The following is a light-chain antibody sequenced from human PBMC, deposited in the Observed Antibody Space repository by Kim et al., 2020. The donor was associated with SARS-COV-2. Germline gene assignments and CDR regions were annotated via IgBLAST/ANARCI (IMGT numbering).Light chain of an antibody. Sequence: GAPGERATLSCRATQSISTNLAWYQQKPGQAPRLLMSGASSRSTSVPARFSGSGSGTEFTLTITSLQSEDSAVYYCQQYHDWPRTFGQGTKVDIK. V-gene: IGKV3-15*01. CDR1: QSISTN. CDR3: QQYHDWPRT. J-gene: IGKJ1*01. CDR2: GAS.